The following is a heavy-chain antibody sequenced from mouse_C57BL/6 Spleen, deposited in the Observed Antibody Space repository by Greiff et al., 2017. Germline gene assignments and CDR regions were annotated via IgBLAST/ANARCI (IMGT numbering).Heavy chain of an antibody. J-gene: IGHJ1*03. CDR1: GYTFTDYE. Sequence: VQLQQSGAELVRPGASVTLSCKASGYTFTDYEMHWVKQTPVHGLEWIGAIDPETGGTAYNQKFKGKAILTADKSSSTAYMELRSLTSEDSAVYYCTGGRSRDVWGTGTTVTVSS. CDR3: TGGRSRDV. V-gene: IGHV1-15*01. CDR2: IDPETGGT.